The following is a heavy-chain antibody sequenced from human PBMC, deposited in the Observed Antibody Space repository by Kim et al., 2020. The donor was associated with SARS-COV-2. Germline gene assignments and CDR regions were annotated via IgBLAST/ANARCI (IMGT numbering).Heavy chain of an antibody. V-gene: IGHV3-33*06. D-gene: IGHD3-10*01. Sequence: GGSLRLSCAASGFTFSSYGMHWVRQAPGKGLEWVAVIWYDGSNKYYADSVKGRFTISRDNSKNTLYLQMNSLRAEDTAVYYCAKEWLLWFGEAGYYFDYWGQGTLVTVSS. CDR1: GFTFSSYG. CDR3: AKEWLLWFGEAGYYFDY. J-gene: IGHJ4*02. CDR2: IWYDGSNK.